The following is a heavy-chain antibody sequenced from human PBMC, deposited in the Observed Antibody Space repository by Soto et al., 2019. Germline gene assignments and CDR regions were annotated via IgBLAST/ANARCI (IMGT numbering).Heavy chain of an antibody. Sequence: QVQQVQSGAEVKKPGSSVKVSCEASGGTFSSYAISWVRQAPGQGLEWMGGIIPIFGTANYAQKFQGRVTITADESTSTAYMELSSLRSEDTAVYYCAISSHTSTGFYYYGMDVWGQGTTVTVSS. CDR3: AISSHTSTGFYYYGMDV. V-gene: IGHV1-69*12. D-gene: IGHD3-9*01. CDR2: IIPIFGTA. CDR1: GGTFSSYA. J-gene: IGHJ6*02.